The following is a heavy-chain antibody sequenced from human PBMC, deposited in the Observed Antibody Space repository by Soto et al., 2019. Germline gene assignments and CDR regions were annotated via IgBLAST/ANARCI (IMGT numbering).Heavy chain of an antibody. D-gene: IGHD3-9*01. Sequence: GGSLRLSCAASGFTFSNAWMNWVRQAPGKGLEWVGRIKSKTDGGTTDYAAPVKGRFTISRDDSKNTLYLQMNSLKTEDSAVYYCTTGDTIFLYGMDVWGQGTTVTSP. CDR3: TTGDTIFLYGMDV. J-gene: IGHJ6*02. CDR2: IKSKTDGGTT. CDR1: GFTFSNAW. V-gene: IGHV3-15*07.